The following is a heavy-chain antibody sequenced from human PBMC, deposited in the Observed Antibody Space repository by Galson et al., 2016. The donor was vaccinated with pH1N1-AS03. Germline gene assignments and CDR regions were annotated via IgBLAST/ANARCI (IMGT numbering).Heavy chain of an antibody. V-gene: IGHV3-15*01. CDR1: GFTFSNAW. J-gene: IGHJ4*02. Sequence: SLRLSCAASGFTFSNAWMNWVRQAPGKGLEWVSRIKSQIYGGTIHYAAPVKGRFTISRDDSKDTLSLQMNSLETEDTAVYYCTTGLYDTGGVDHWGQGTLVTVSS. CDR3: TTGLYDTGGVDH. CDR2: IKSQIYGGTI. D-gene: IGHD3-16*01.